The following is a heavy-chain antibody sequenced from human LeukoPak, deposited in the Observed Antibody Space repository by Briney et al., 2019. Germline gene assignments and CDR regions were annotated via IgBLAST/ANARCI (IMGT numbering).Heavy chain of an antibody. CDR1: GGTFSSYA. D-gene: IGHD3-9*01. CDR3: ANQQSRYDILTGYYRYFDY. J-gene: IGHJ4*02. Sequence: GASVKVSCKASGGTFSSYAISLVRQAPGQGLEWMGGIIPIFGTANYAQKFQGRVTITADESTSTAYMELSSLRSEDTAVYYCANQQSRYDILTGYYRYFDYWGQGTLVTVSS. V-gene: IGHV1-69*13. CDR2: IIPIFGTA.